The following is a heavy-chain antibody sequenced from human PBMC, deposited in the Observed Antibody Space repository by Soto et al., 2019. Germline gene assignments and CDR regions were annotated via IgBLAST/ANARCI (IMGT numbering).Heavy chain of an antibody. CDR2: INPDRSNT. CDR1: GFTFRTYW. CDR3: TRDSYDSRYYYGMDV. Sequence: EVQLVESGGGLVQPGGSLRLSCTASGFTFRTYWMHWVRQAPGKGLMWVSRINPDRSNTAYADSVKGRFTISRDNAKNTLHLQMNSLRDEDMAVYYCTRDSYDSRYYYGMDVWGQGTPVTVSS. D-gene: IGHD3-22*01. J-gene: IGHJ6*02. V-gene: IGHV3-74*01.